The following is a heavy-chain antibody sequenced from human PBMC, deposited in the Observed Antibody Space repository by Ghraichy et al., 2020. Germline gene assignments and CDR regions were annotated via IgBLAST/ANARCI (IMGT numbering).Heavy chain of an antibody. D-gene: IGHD3-10*01. CDR2: INSDGSST. V-gene: IGHV3-74*01. CDR1: GFTFSSYW. J-gene: IGHJ3*02. Sequence: GESLNISCAASGFTFSSYWMHWVRQAPGKGLVWVSRINSDGSSTSYADSVKGRFTISRDNAKNTLYLQMNSLRAEDTAVYYCARSDYYGSGSYTDAFDIWGQGTMVTVSS. CDR3: ARSDYYGSGSYTDAFDI.